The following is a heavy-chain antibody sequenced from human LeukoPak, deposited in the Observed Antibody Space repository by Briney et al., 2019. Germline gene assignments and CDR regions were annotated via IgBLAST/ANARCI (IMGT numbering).Heavy chain of an antibody. CDR1: GGSISSYY. CDR3: ARTLFSGTYPYYFDY. V-gene: IGHV4-4*07. D-gene: IGHD1-26*01. J-gene: IGHJ4*02. CDR2: IYTSGST. Sequence: PSETLSLTCTVSGGSISSYYWSWIRQPAGKGLEWIGRIYTSGSTNYNPSLKSRVTISVDTSKNQFSLKLSSVTAADTAVYYCARTLFSGTYPYYFDYWGQGTLVTVSS.